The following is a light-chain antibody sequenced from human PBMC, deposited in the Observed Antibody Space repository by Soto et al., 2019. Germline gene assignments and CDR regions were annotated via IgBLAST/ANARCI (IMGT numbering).Light chain of an antibody. V-gene: IGKV3-20*01. CDR3: QQYGSSGT. J-gene: IGKJ1*01. CDR2: DAS. Sequence: EIVLTQSPATLSLSPGERATLSCRASQSISSYLAWYQQKPGQAARLLIFDASNRATGIPDRFSGSGSGTDFTLTISRLEPEDFAVYYCQQYGSSGTFGQGTKVEIK. CDR1: QSISSY.